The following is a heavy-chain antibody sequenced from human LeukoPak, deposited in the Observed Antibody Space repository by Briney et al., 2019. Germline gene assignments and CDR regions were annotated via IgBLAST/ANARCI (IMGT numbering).Heavy chain of an antibody. CDR1: GGSISSGSYY. V-gene: IGHV4-61*02. CDR3: ARGPHKTGTTPFDY. Sequence: PSQTLSLTCTVSGGSISSGSYYWSWIRQPAGKGLEWIGRIYTSGSTNYNPSLKSRVTISVDTSKNQFSLKLSSVTAADTVVYYCARGPHKTGTTPFDYWGQGTLVTVSS. CDR2: IYTSGST. D-gene: IGHD1-1*01. J-gene: IGHJ4*02.